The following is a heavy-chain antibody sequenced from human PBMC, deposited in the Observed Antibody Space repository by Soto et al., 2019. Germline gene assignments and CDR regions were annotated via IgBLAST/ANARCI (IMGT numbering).Heavy chain of an antibody. D-gene: IGHD1-1*01. V-gene: IGHV3-53*01. CDR2: VCTGGAT. CDR1: GFDVTTNC. J-gene: IGHJ4*02. Sequence: LRLSCVGSGFDVTTNCMRWVRQAPGKGLECVSIVCTGGATHYADSVKGRFTISRDRSKNTVLLQMNNVRAEDTAVYYCVRDKRTISGIFPGYWGQGTQVTVSS. CDR3: VRDKRTISGIFPGY.